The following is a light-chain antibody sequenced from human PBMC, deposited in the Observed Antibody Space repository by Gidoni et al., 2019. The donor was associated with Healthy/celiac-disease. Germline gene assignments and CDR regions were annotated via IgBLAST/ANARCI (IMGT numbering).Light chain of an antibody. CDR2: GAS. Sequence: ESVLTQSPGTLSLSPGERATLSCRASQSVSSSYLAWYQQKPGQAPRLLIYGASSRATGIPDRFSGSGSGTDFTLTISRLEPEDFAVYYWQQYGSSPWTFGQGTKVEIK. CDR1: QSVSSSY. J-gene: IGKJ1*01. V-gene: IGKV3-20*01. CDR3: QQYGSSPWT.